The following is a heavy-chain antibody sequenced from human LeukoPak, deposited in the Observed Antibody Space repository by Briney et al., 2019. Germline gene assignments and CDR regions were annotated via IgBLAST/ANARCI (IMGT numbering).Heavy chain of an antibody. CDR3: AGGDRNGWYFDL. CDR2: INWNGGST. CDR1: EFTFDEHG. J-gene: IGHJ2*01. D-gene: IGHD2-15*01. V-gene: IGHV3-20*04. Sequence: GGSLRLSCAGSEFTFDEHGMSWVRQAPGKGLEWVSGINWNGGSTGYGDSVKGRFTISRDNAKKSLFLQMNSLRAEDTALYYCAGGDRNGWYFDLWGRGTLVTVSS.